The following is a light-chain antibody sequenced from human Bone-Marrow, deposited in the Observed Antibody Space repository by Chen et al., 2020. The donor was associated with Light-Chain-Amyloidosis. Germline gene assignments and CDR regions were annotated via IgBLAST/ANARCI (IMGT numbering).Light chain of an antibody. CDR3: QVWDTINDHPV. J-gene: IGLJ2*01. CDR2: QDS. CDR1: NIGSKT. V-gene: IGLV3-21*04. Sequence: SYVLTQTPSVSAAPGKTATFTCYGDNIGSKTTRWYQQRPGQAPALVIYQDSERPSGIPERFSGYNSGNSATLTISSVEVGDEADYYCQVWDTINDHPVFGGGTKLTVL.